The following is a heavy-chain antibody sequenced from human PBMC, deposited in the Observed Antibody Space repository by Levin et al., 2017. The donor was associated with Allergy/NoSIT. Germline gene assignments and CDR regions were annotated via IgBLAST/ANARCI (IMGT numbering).Heavy chain of an antibody. V-gene: IGHV3-23*01. J-gene: IGHJ4*02. Sequence: LPGGSLRLSCAASGFSFSSYAMNWVRQAPGKGLEWVSSISSSDDKTYYADSVKGRFTISRDNSKNTLLLQMNSLRAEDTAVYYCATEMWGVAPFYFDYWGQGTLVTVSS. CDR1: GFSFSSYA. CDR2: ISSSDDKT. D-gene: IGHD3-10*01. CDR3: ATEMWGVAPFYFDY.